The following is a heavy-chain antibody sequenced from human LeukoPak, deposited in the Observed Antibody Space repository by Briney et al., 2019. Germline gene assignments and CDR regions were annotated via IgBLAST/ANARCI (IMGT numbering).Heavy chain of an antibody. CDR3: ARDRIRRDLYGDYFGTNWFDP. J-gene: IGHJ5*02. V-gene: IGHV4-4*07. CDR1: GGSISSYY. D-gene: IGHD4-17*01. Sequence: PSETLSLTCTVSGGSISSYYWSWIRQPAGKGLEWIGRIYTSGSTNYNPSLKSRVTMSVDTSKNQFSLKLSSVTAADTAVYYCARDRIRRDLYGDYFGTNWFDPWGQGTLVTVSS. CDR2: IYTSGST.